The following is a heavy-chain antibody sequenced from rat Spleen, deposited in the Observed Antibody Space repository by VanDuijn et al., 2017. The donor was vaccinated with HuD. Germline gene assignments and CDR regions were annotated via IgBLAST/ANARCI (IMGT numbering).Heavy chain of an antibody. D-gene: IGHD1-9*01. CDR3: ARRHYGYTDYFDY. Sequence: EVQLVKSGGGLVQPRKSLKLSCAASGFTFSNYGIHWIRQAPTKGLEWVAYISPSGGSTYYRDSVKGRFTISRDNAKSTLSLQMDSLRSEDTATYYCARRHYGYTDYFDYWGQGVMVTVSS. J-gene: IGHJ2*01. CDR2: ISPSGGST. CDR1: GFTFSNYG. V-gene: IGHV5-19*01.